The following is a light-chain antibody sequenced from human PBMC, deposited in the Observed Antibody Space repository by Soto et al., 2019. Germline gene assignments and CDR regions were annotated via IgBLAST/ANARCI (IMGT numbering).Light chain of an antibody. CDR2: RAS. Sequence: EIVLMQSPATLSVSPGEIVTPSCTAGPSVDINLACYQQKPGHAPSPLIYRASRRATGIPDRFSRAGSGTDFTLTISRLEPEDFALYYCQQHDILPITFGQGTRLEI. J-gene: IGKJ5*01. V-gene: IGKV3-20*01. CDR1: PSVDIN. CDR3: QQHDILPIT.